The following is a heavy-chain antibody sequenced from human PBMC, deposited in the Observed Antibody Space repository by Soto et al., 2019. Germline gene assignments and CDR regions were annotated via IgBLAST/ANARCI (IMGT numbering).Heavy chain of an antibody. J-gene: IGHJ4*02. Sequence: EVQLLESGGGLVQPGGSLRLSCAASGFTFSSYAMSWVRQAPGEGLEWVSAISGSGGSTYYADSVKGRFTISRDNSKNTLYLQMNSLRAEDTAVYYCAKLGLYCSGGSCWGGYYFDYWGQGTLVTVSS. CDR1: GFTFSSYA. V-gene: IGHV3-23*01. CDR3: AKLGLYCSGGSCWGGYYFDY. D-gene: IGHD2-15*01. CDR2: ISGSGGST.